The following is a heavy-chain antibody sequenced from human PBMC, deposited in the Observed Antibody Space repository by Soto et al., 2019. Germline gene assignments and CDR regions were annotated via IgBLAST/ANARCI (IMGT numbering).Heavy chain of an antibody. CDR3: ARPTIAVAGIGPDDAFDI. CDR1: GYSFTSYW. J-gene: IGHJ3*02. CDR2: IYPGDSDT. D-gene: IGHD6-19*01. Sequence: GESLKISCKGSGYSFTSYWIDWVRQMPGKGLEWMGIIYPGDSDTRYSPSFQGQVTISADKSISTAYLQWSSLKASDTAMYYCARPTIAVAGIGPDDAFDIWAKGQWSPSPQ. V-gene: IGHV5-51*01.